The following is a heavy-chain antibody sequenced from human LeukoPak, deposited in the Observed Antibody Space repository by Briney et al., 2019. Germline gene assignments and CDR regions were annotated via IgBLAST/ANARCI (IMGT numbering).Heavy chain of an antibody. V-gene: IGHV4-4*02. CDR2: IYHSGST. J-gene: IGHJ4*02. D-gene: IGHD6-19*01. CDR1: GGSISSSNW. Sequence: PSETLSLTCAVSGGSISSSNWWSWVRQPPGKGLEWIGEIYHSGSTNYNPSLKSRVTISVDKSKNQFSLKLSSVTAADTAVYYCARRDSSGWSQYYFGYWGQGTLVTVSS. CDR3: ARRDSSGWSQYYFGY.